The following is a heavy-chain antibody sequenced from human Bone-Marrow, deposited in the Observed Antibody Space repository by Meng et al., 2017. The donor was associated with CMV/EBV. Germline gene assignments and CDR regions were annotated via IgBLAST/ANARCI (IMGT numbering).Heavy chain of an antibody. CDR3: ARDPIAAADLYFDY. Sequence: GESLKISCAASGFTFSSYAMHWVRQAPGKGLEWVAVISYDGSNKYYADSVKGRFTISRDNSKNTLYLQMNSLRAEDTAVYYCARDPIAAADLYFDYWGQGTLVTVSS. CDR1: GFTFSSYA. CDR2: ISYDGSNK. D-gene: IGHD6-13*01. V-gene: IGHV3-30-3*01. J-gene: IGHJ4*02.